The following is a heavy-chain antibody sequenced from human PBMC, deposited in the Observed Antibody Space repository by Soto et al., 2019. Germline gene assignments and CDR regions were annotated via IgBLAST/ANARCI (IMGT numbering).Heavy chain of an antibody. V-gene: IGHV4-39*01. CDR1: GGSISSSSYY. CDR2: IYYSGST. Sequence: SETLSLTCTVSGGSISSSSYYWGWIRQPPGKGLEWIGSIYYSGSTYYNPSLKSRITISVDTSKNQFSLKLSSVTAADTAVYYCAATMVRGPEDYYYYYGMDVWGQGTTVTVSS. CDR3: AATMVRGPEDYYYYYGMDV. D-gene: IGHD3-10*01. J-gene: IGHJ6*02.